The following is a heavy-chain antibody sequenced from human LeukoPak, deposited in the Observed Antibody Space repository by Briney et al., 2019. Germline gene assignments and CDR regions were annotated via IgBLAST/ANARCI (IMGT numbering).Heavy chain of an antibody. Sequence: ASVKVSFKVSGYTLTELSMHWVRQPPGKGQGWVGGFDPEGGETIYAQKVQGRVTMTEDTSTDTAYMELSSLRSEDTAVYYCATVAIGGYYTLLAEYFQHWGQGTLVTVSS. D-gene: IGHD3-3*01. J-gene: IGHJ1*01. V-gene: IGHV1-24*01. CDR2: FDPEGGET. CDR3: ATVAIGGYYTLLAEYFQH. CDR1: GYTLTELS.